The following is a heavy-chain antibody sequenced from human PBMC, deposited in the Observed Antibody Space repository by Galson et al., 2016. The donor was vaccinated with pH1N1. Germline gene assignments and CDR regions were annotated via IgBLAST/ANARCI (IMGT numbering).Heavy chain of an antibody. V-gene: IGHV3-30*18. CDR1: GFTFSDYG. D-gene: IGHD4-17*01. J-gene: IGHJ4*02. CDR3: AKDPRLYGDYFLHYFDY. CDR2: ISYDGSDQ. Sequence: SLRLSCAASGFTFSDYGMHWVRQAPGKGLEWVAVISYDGSDQYYAGSVKGRFTISRDNSKNTLYLQMNSLRSDDTAMYYCAKDPRLYGDYFLHYFDYWGQGTLVTVSS.